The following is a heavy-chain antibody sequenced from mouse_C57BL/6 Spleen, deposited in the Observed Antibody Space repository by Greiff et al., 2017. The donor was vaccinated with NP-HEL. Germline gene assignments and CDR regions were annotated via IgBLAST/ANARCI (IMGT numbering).Heavy chain of an antibody. CDR1: GFTFSSYT. CDR2: ISGGGGNT. Sequence: EVKLLESGGGLVKPGGSLKLSCAASGFTFSSYTMSWVRQTPEKRLEWVATISGGGGNTYYPDSVTGRSTISRDNAKNTLYLQMSSLRSEDTALYYCARDYYGSFAYWGQGTLVTVSA. D-gene: IGHD1-1*01. J-gene: IGHJ3*01. CDR3: ARDYYGSFAY. V-gene: IGHV5-9*01.